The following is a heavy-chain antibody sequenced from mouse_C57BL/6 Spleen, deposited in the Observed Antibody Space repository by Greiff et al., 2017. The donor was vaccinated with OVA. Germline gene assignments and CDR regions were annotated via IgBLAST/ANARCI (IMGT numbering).Heavy chain of an antibody. V-gene: IGHV1-15*01. CDR1: GYTFTDYE. Sequence: VQLQQSGAELVRPGASVTLSCKASGYTFTDYEMHWVKQTPVHGLEWIGAIDPETGGTAYNQKFKGKAILTADKSSSTAYMELRSLTSEDSAVYYCTRLLYDYDDYFDYWGQGTTLTVSS. CDR3: TRLLYDYDDYFDY. D-gene: IGHD2-4*01. CDR2: IDPETGGT. J-gene: IGHJ2*01.